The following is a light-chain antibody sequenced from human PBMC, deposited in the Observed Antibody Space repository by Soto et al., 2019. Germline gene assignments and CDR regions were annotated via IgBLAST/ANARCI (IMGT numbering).Light chain of an antibody. CDR3: QQYNDWYT. CDR2: GAS. V-gene: IGKV3-15*01. Sequence: IVMTQSPATLSVSPGQRATLSCRASLSVSSNLAWYQHKPGQAPRLLIYGASTRATGIPARFSGSGSGTEFTLTINSLQSEDLAVYNCQQYNDWYTFGQGTKVDIK. CDR1: LSVSSN. J-gene: IGKJ2*01.